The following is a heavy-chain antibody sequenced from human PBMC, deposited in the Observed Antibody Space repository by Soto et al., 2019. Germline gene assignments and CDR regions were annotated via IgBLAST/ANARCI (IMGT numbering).Heavy chain of an antibody. V-gene: IGHV3-30*18. Sequence: GGSLRLSCAASGFTFSSYGMHWVRQAPGKGLEWVAVISYDGTTKYHADSVKGRFTISRDNAKNTLFLQMDSLRAEDTAVYYCAKGGLWGAYYFDYWGQGIPVTVSS. CDR1: GFTFSSYG. J-gene: IGHJ4*02. CDR2: ISYDGTTK. CDR3: AKGGLWGAYYFDY. D-gene: IGHD3-16*01.